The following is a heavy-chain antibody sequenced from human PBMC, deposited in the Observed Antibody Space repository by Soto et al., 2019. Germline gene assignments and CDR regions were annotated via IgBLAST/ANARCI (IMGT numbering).Heavy chain of an antibody. J-gene: IGHJ3*02. CDR2: ISYDGSNK. CDR3: ANSRGSPEAFDI. Sequence: QVQLVESGGGVVQPGRSLRLSCAASGFTFSSYGMHWVRQAPGKGLEWVAVISYDGSNKYYADSVKGRFTISRDNSKNTLYLQMTSLRAEDTAVYYCANSRGSPEAFDIWGQGTMVTVSS. CDR1: GFTFSSYG. V-gene: IGHV3-30*18.